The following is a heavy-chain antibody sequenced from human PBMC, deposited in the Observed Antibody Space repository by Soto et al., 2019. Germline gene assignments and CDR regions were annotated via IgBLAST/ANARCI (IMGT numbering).Heavy chain of an antibody. D-gene: IGHD1-26*01. Sequence: QVQLVQSGAEVKRPGSSEKVSCKASGVFSNFAVSWVRKAPGQGLEWMGAIIPVFRAPNYAQKFQGRVRITADESTRTAYMELTSLRSDDTAVYYCARLPNSSGSTRHIDYWGQGTLVTVSS. J-gene: IGHJ4*02. CDR1: GVFSNFA. CDR2: IIPVFRAP. V-gene: IGHV1-69*01. CDR3: ARLPNSSGSTRHIDY.